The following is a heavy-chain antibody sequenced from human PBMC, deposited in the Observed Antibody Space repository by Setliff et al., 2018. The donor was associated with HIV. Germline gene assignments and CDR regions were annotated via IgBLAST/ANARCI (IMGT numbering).Heavy chain of an antibody. CDR2: IFYSGST. J-gene: IGHJ6*03. Sequence: SLTCTVSGGSISSYYWSWIRQPPGEGLEWIGYIFYSGSTNYNPSLKSRVTISLDTSKNQFSLRLRSVTAADTAVYYCARVSCSSWYSIPRYYYYSMDVWGNGTTVTVSS. V-gene: IGHV4-59*12. CDR1: GGSISSYY. CDR3: ARVSCSSWYSIPRYYYYSMDV. D-gene: IGHD6-13*01.